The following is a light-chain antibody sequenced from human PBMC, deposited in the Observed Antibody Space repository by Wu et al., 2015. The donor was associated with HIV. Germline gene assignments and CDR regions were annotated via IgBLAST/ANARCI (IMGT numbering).Light chain of an antibody. CDR2: NAS. CDR3: QAERRQAPH. J-gene: IGKJ5*01. CDR1: QSVRNR. Sequence: EIVLTQTPGTLSLSPGDRATLSCRASQSVRNRLAWYQQRPGQPPRLLIFNASLRATGIPDRFSGSGSGTDFILTVSSLEPEDSAVYYCQAERRQAPHFGQG. V-gene: IGKV3-11*01.